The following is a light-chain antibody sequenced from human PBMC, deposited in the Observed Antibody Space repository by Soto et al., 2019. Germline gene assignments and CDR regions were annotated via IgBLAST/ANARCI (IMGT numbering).Light chain of an antibody. V-gene: IGKV1-39*01. CDR1: QSISTY. J-gene: IGKJ2*01. Sequence: DIQMTQSPSSLSASVGDRVTITCRASQSISTYLNWYQQKPGKAPRLLIYGASSLQSGAPSRFSGSGSGTDFTLTISSLQPEDFATYYCQQSYSSPRTFGQGTKLEIK. CDR2: GAS. CDR3: QQSYSSPRT.